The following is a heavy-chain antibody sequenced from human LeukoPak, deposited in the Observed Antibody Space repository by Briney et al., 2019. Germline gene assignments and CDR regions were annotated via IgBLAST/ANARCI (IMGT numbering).Heavy chain of an antibody. Sequence: PGGSLRLSCIASGLTFCFYSMNWVRQAPGKGVEWVSSISSCRSGSKSFISYADSLNGRFTVSRDKAKNSLYLQMNSLRAEDTAVYYCARDCTSATCYSGLDVWGQGTTVTVSS. D-gene: IGHD2-2*01. CDR3: ARDCTSATCYSGLDV. CDR1: GLTFCFYS. J-gene: IGHJ6*02. V-gene: IGHV3-21*06. CDR2: ISSCRSGSKSFI.